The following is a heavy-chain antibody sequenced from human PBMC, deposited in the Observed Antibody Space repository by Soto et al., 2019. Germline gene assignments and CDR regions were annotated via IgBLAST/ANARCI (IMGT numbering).Heavy chain of an antibody. CDR3: ATGPRYSSSNPLYYYYGMDV. CDR2: IWYDGSNK. CDR1: GFTFSSYG. D-gene: IGHD6-6*01. Sequence: QVQLVESGGGVVQPGRSLRLSCAASGFTFSSYGMHWVRQAPGKGLEWVAVIWYDGSNKYYADSVKGRFTISRDNSKNTLHLQMNSLRAEDTAVYYCATGPRYSSSNPLYYYYGMDVWGQGTTVTASS. V-gene: IGHV3-33*01. J-gene: IGHJ6*02.